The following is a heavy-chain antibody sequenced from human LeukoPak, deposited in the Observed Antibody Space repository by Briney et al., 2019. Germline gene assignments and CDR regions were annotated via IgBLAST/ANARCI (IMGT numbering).Heavy chain of an antibody. CDR1: GGSFSGYY. V-gene: IGHV4-34*01. CDR2: INHSGST. CDR3: AREPIQGYLDY. D-gene: IGHD3-3*01. Sequence: PSETLSLTCAVYGGSFSGYYWSWIRQPPGKGLEWIGEINHSGSTNYNPSLKSRVTISVDTSKNQFSLKLSSVTAADTAVYYCAREPIQGYLDYWGQGTLVTVSS. J-gene: IGHJ4*02.